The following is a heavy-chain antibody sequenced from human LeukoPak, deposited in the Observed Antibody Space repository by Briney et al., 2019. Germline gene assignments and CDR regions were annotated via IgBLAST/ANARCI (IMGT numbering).Heavy chain of an antibody. Sequence: GGSLRLSCAASGFTFSSYWMSWVRQAPGKGLEWVANIKQEGSEKYYVDSVKGRFTIFRDNAKNSLYLQMNSLRAEDTAVYYCARKGGATTYGYYYYYMDVWGKGTTVTISS. CDR3: ARKGGATTYGYYYYYMDV. V-gene: IGHV3-7*01. D-gene: IGHD1-26*01. CDR2: IKQEGSEK. J-gene: IGHJ6*03. CDR1: GFTFSSYW.